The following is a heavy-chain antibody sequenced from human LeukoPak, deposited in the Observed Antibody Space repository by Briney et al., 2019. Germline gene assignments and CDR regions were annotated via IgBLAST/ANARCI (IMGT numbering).Heavy chain of an antibody. CDR2: IYNSGST. CDR3: AADFSNEQWLDWDY. D-gene: IGHD6-19*01. Sequence: PSETLSLTCTVSADSLSNYYWTCLRQPPGKGLEWIGYIYNSGSTNYNTSLKSRVTISMDTSKNQFSLKLSTVTAADTAVYYCAADFSNEQWLDWDYWGQGTLVTVSS. J-gene: IGHJ4*02. V-gene: IGHV4-59*01. CDR1: ADSLSNYY.